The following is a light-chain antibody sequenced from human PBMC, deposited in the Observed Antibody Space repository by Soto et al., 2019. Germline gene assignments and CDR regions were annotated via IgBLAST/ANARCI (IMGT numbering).Light chain of an antibody. CDR3: QQSFSTPRT. Sequence: EVVLTQSPATLSLSPGERATLSCRASQTVGGHFAWYQQKPGQAPRLLISETSNRATGIPGRFSGSGSGTDVTLTISSLEPEDFATYYCQQSFSTPRTFGQGTKVEIK. J-gene: IGKJ1*01. CDR1: QTVGGH. V-gene: IGKV3-11*01. CDR2: ETS.